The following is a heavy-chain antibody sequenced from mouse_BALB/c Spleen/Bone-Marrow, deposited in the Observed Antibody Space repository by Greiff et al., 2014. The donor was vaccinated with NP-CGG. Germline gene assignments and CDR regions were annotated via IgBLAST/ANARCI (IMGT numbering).Heavy chain of an antibody. CDR3: TRSGNYLFAY. V-gene: IGHV1S81*02. CDR2: INPSNGGT. CDR1: GYTFTNYY. Sequence: VQLQQSGAELVKPGASVRLSCKASGYTFTNYYMYWVKQRPGQGLEWIGEINPSNGGTNFNEKFKSKATLTVDKSSNTTYMQLSSLTSEDFAVYYCTRSGNYLFAYWGQGTLVTVSA. D-gene: IGHD2-1*01. J-gene: IGHJ3*01.